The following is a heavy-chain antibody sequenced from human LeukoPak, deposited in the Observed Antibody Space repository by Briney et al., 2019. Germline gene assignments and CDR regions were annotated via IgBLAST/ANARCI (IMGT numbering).Heavy chain of an antibody. J-gene: IGHJ4*02. CDR1: GFTFSSYS. CDR2: ISSSSSYI. V-gene: IGHV3-21*01. D-gene: IGHD3-10*01. CDR3: ARTARPYGSGNYVY. Sequence: GGSLRLSCAASGFTFSSYSMDWVRQAPGKGLEWVSSISSSSSYIYYADSVKGRFTISRDNAKSSLYLQMNSLRAEDTAVYYCARTARPYGSGNYVYWGQGTLVTVSS.